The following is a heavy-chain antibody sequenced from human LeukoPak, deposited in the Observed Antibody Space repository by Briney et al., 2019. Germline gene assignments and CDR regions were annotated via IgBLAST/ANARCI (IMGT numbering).Heavy chain of an antibody. CDR3: ASRVPFDY. J-gene: IGHJ4*02. CDR2: INHSRST. Sequence: PSETLSLTCAVYGGSLSGYYWSWIRQPPGKGLEWIGEINHSRSTNYNPSLKSRVTISVDTSKNQFSLKLSSVTAADTAVYYCASRVPFDYWGQGTLVTVSS. D-gene: IGHD1-1*01. V-gene: IGHV4-34*01. CDR1: GGSLSGYY.